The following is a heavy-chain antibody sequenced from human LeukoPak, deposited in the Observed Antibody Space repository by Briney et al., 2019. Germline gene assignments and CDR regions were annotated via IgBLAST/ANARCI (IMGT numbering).Heavy chain of an antibody. V-gene: IGHV3-23*01. D-gene: IGHD3-22*01. CDR1: GFTFSSYA. CDR2: ISGSGGST. J-gene: IGHJ4*02. CDR3: AKRSMIVVDLPYDY. Sequence: GGSLGLSCAASGFTFSSYAMSWVRQAPGKGLEWVSAISGSGGSTYYADSVKGRFTISRDNSKNTLYLQMNSLRAEDTAVYYCAKRSMIVVDLPYDYWGQGTLVTVSS.